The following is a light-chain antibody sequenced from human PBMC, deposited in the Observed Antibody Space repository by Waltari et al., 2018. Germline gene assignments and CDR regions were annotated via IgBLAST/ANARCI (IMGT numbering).Light chain of an antibody. J-gene: IGLJ2*01. V-gene: IGLV2-14*03. CDR1: SSSVGGHDS. Sequence: QSALSQPASVSGSPGQSITLSCTGASSSVGGHDSVPWYQQHPGKAPKLIIRDVNNRPSGVSNRFSGSKSGNTASLTISGLQAEDEADYYCSSYSTSSSLILFGEGTKVTVL. CDR3: SSYSTSSSLIL. CDR2: DVN.